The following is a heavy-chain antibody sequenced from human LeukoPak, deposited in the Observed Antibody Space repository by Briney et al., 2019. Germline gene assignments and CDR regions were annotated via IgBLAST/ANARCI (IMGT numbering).Heavy chain of an antibody. D-gene: IGHD3-22*01. Sequence: GGSLRLSCAGSGFTFRNYAMHWVRQASGKGLEWMAVISFDGSNNKYYADSVKGRFIISRDNSKNTLYIQMNSLRAEDTAVYYCAKHYYDSSGYEAPDAFDIWGQGTMVTVSS. V-gene: IGHV3-30*18. J-gene: IGHJ3*02. CDR1: GFTFRNYA. CDR2: ISFDGSNNK. CDR3: AKHYYDSSGYEAPDAFDI.